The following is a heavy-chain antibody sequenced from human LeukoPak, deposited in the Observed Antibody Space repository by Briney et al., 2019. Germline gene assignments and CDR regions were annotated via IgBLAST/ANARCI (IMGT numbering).Heavy chain of an antibody. CDR3: AKASGRSAYGLDY. V-gene: IGHV3-30*02. CDR2: IRYDGTKK. Sequence: GGSLRLPCVAAGFTFSDYGMHWVRQAPGKGLEWVAFIRYDGTKKYYADSVKGRFTISRDDSKNTVYLQMYSLRPEDTAVYYCAKASGRSAYGLDYWGQGTLVTVFS. J-gene: IGHJ4*02. CDR1: GFTFSDYG. D-gene: IGHD3-16*01.